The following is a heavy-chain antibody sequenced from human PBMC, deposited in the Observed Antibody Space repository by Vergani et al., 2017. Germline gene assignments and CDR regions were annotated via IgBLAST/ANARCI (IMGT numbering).Heavy chain of an antibody. J-gene: IGHJ4*02. Sequence: QVQLQESGPGLVKPSETLSLTCAVSGYSISSGYYWGWIRQPPGKGLEWIGSIYYSGSTYYNPSLKSRVTISVDTSKNQFSLKLSSVTAADTAVYYCARETYGDYDADVDYWGQGTLVTVSS. CDR1: GYSISSGYY. D-gene: IGHD4-17*01. CDR2: IYYSGST. CDR3: ARETYGDYDADVDY. V-gene: IGHV4-38-2*02.